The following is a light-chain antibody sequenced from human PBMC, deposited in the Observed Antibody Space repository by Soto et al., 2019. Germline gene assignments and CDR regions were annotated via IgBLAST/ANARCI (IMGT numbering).Light chain of an antibody. V-gene: IGKV1-33*01. Sequence: DIQMTQSPPYLSASIGDRVTITCQASHDIGYYLNGYQHKPGKAPNLVIYGAFNLETWVPSRFSGGGSETDVTFTSSSLRPEDIATYYCQHSDHLPLFGPGTKVDF. CDR3: QHSDHLPL. J-gene: IGKJ3*01. CDR1: HDIGYY. CDR2: GAF.